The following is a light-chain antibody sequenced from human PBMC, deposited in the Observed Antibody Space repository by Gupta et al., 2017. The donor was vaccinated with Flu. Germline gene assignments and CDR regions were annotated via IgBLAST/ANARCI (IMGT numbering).Light chain of an antibody. CDR3: ISYTISSIVL. CDR1: SSDVGAYNY. J-gene: IGLJ2*01. CDR2: DVS. Sequence: QSALTQPASVSGSPGQSIPISCTGTSSDVGAYNYVSWYQQHPGKAPKLMIFDVSNRPSGVSNRFSGSKSGNTASLTISGLQTEDEAHYYCISYTISSIVLFGGGTKLTVL. V-gene: IGLV2-14*03.